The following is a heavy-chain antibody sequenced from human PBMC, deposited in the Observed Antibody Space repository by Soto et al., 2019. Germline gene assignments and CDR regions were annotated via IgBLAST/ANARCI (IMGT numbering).Heavy chain of an antibody. CDR2: ISGTGGAT. CDR1: GFTFTNFA. V-gene: IGHV3-23*01. CDR3: AREGAFLAAAGYYFDY. D-gene: IGHD6-13*01. J-gene: IGHJ4*02. Sequence: PGGSLRLSCAASGFTFTNFAMSWVRQPPGKGLEWVSSISGTGGATYYADSVKGRFTLSRDNSKNTLYLQMNSLRAEDTAVYYCAREGAFLAAAGYYFDYWGQGTLVTVSS.